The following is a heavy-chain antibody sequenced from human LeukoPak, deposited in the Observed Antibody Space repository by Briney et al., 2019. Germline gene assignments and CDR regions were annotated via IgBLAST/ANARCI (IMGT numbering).Heavy chain of an antibody. J-gene: IGHJ4*02. CDR3: ATPITTVVTPFTGRG. Sequence: GGSLRLSCAASGFTFSSYSMNWVRQAPGKGLEWVSSISSSSSYIYYADSVKGRFTISRDNAKNSPYLQMNSLRAEDTAVYYCATPITTVVTPFTGRGWGQGTLVTVSS. CDR1: GFTFSSYS. D-gene: IGHD4-23*01. V-gene: IGHV3-21*01. CDR2: ISSSSSYI.